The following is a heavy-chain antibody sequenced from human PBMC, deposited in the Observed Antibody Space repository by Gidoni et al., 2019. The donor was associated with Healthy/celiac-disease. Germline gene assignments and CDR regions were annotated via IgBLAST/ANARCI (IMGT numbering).Heavy chain of an antibody. Sequence: EVQLVESGGGLVQPGRSLRLSCAASGFPFDDYAMHWVRQAPGKGLEWVSGISWNSGSIGYADSVKGRFTISRDNAKNSLYLQMNSLRAEDTALYYCAKEERLSTYIDYWGQGTLVTVSS. CDR1: GFPFDDYA. V-gene: IGHV3-9*01. CDR2: ISWNSGSI. CDR3: AKEERLSTYIDY. D-gene: IGHD6-25*01. J-gene: IGHJ4*02.